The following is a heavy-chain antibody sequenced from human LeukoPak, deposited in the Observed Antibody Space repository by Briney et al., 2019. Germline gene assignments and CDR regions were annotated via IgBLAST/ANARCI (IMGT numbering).Heavy chain of an antibody. Sequence: ASVKVSCKASGYTFTGYYIHWVRQAPGQGLEWMGCSKTNSGDTNYAQKFQGRLTMTRDTSINTAYMELSSLRSDDTAVYYCGRGDKTFDPWGQGTLVPVSS. CDR3: GRGDKTFDP. CDR2: SKTNSGDT. V-gene: IGHV1-2*02. J-gene: IGHJ5*02. CDR1: GYTFTGYY.